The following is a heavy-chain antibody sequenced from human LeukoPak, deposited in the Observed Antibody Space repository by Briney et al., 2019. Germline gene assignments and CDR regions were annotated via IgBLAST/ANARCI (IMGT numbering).Heavy chain of an antibody. D-gene: IGHD1-26*01. CDR3: ARHEYSGSYYGLSWFDP. Sequence: PSETLSLTCTVSGGSISSSGYYWGWIRQPPGKGLEWIASIYYSGSTYYNPSLKSRVTISVDTSKNQPSLKLSSLTAADTAEYYCARHEYSGSYYGLSWFDPWGQGTLVTVSS. J-gene: IGHJ5*02. CDR1: GGSISSSGYY. V-gene: IGHV4-39*01. CDR2: IYYSGST.